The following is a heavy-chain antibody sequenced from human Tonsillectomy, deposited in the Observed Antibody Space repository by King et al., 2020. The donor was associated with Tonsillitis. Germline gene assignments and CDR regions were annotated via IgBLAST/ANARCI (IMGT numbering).Heavy chain of an antibody. CDR1: GYSFTSNY. D-gene: IGHD2-21*02. J-gene: IGHJ6*02. V-gene: IGHV1-46*01. CDR3: ARGGVTATLHYCCGMDV. Sequence: LQLVQSGAEVKRPGASVKVSCKASGYSFTSNYVHWVRQAPGQGLEWMGIINPNGGSASSAQKFQGRVTMTRDTSTSTVYMELSGLTSEDTAVYYCARGGVTATLHYCCGMDVWGQGTTLTVS. CDR2: INPNGGSA.